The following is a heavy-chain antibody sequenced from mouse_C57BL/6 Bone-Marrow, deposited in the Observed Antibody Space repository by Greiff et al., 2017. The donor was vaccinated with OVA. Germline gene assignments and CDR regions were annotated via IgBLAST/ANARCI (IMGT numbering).Heavy chain of an antibody. Sequence: QVQLQQSGAELARPGASVKMSCKASGYTFTSYTMHWVKQRPGQGLEWIGYINPSSGYTKYNQKFKDKATLTADKSSSTAYMQLSSLTSEDSAVYYWARPYYSNYAGFAYWGQGTLVTVSA. J-gene: IGHJ3*01. CDR3: ARPYYSNYAGFAY. D-gene: IGHD2-5*01. CDR2: INPSSGYT. V-gene: IGHV1-4*01. CDR1: GYTFTSYT.